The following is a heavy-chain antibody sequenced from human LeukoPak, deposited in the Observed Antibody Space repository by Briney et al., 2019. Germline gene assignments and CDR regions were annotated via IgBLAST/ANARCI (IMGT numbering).Heavy chain of an antibody. J-gene: IGHJ4*02. Sequence: GGSLRLSCAASGFTFSSYAMHWVRRAPGKGLEWVAVISYDGSNKYYADSVKGRFTISRDNSKNTLYLQMNSLRAEDTAVYYCARGNSSGWYLFDYWGQGTLVTVSS. D-gene: IGHD6-19*01. CDR2: ISYDGSNK. V-gene: IGHV3-30*04. CDR1: GFTFSSYA. CDR3: ARGNSSGWYLFDY.